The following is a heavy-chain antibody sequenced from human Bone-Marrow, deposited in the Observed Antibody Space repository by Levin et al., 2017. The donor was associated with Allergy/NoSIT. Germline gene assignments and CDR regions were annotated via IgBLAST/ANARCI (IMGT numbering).Heavy chain of an antibody. D-gene: IGHD2-2*01. CDR1: GFTVSSNY. J-gene: IGHJ3*02. CDR2: IYSGGST. Sequence: PGGSLRLSCAASGFTVSSNYMSWVRQAPGKGLEWVSVIYSGGSTYYADSVKGRFTISRDNSKNTLYLQMNSLRAEDTAVYYCAKSLVPAAMGGPKYLFPPPFDIWGQGTMVTVSS. V-gene: IGHV3-53*01. CDR3: AKSLVPAAMGGPKYLFPPPFDI.